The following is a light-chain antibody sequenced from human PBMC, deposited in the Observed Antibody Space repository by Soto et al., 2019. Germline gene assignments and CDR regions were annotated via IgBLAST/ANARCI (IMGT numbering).Light chain of an antibody. CDR1: QSIGSY. Sequence: DIQRTQSPSSLSASVGDRVTITCRASQSIGSYLHWYQQKPGKAPKLLIYAASSLQSGVPSRFSGSGSGTDFTLTISSLQPEDFATYYCQQSYSTPWTVGQGTKVDIK. J-gene: IGKJ1*01. CDR2: AAS. CDR3: QQSYSTPWT. V-gene: IGKV1-39*01.